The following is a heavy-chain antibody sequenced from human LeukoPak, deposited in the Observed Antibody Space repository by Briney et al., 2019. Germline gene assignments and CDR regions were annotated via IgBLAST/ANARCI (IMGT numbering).Heavy chain of an antibody. D-gene: IGHD2-2*01. Sequence: GGSLRLSCAASGFTFDDYAMHWVRQAPGKGLEWVSGISWNSGSIGYADSVKGRFTISRDNAKNSLYLQMNSLRAEDTALYYCAKGGYCSSTSCSPNWFDPWGQGTLVTVFS. CDR3: AKGGYCSSTSCSPNWFDP. V-gene: IGHV3-9*01. CDR2: ISWNSGSI. J-gene: IGHJ5*02. CDR1: GFTFDDYA.